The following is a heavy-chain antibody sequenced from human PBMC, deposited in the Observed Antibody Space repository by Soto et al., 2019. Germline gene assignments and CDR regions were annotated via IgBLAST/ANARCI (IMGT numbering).Heavy chain of an antibody. CDR2: IRSKANSYAT. D-gene: IGHD6-6*01. Sequence: GGSLRLSCAASGFTFSGSAMHWVRQVSGKGLEWVGRIRSKANSYATAYAASVKGRFTISRDDSKNTAYLQMNSLKTEDTAVYYCTRHGYSSSSSYWGQGTLVTVSS. V-gene: IGHV3-73*01. CDR3: TRHGYSSSSSY. CDR1: GFTFSGSA. J-gene: IGHJ4*02.